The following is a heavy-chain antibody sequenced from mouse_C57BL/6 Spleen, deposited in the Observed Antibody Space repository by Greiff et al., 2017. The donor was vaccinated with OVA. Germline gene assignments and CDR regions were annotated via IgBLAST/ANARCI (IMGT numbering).Heavy chain of an antibody. CDR2: IYPRDGST. V-gene: IGHV1-85*01. J-gene: IGHJ3*01. Sequence: VKLMESGPELVKPGASVKLSCKASGYTFTSYDITWVKQRPGQGLEWIGWIYPRDGSTKYNEKFKGKATLTVDTSSSTAYMELHSLTSEDSAVYFCAREEGLNLAWFADWGQGTLVTVSA. D-gene: IGHD3-3*01. CDR1: GYTFTSYD. CDR3: AREEGLNLAWFAD.